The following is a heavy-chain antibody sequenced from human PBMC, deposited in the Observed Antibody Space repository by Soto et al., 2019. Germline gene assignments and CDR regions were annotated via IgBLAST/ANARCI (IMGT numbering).Heavy chain of an antibody. Sequence: ASVKVSCKASGYTFTGYYMHWVRQAPGQGLEWMGWINPNSGGTNYAQKFQGWVTMTRDTSISTAYMELSRLRSDDTAVYYCARGNYRHYYYYGMDVWGLGTTVTVYS. D-gene: IGHD4-4*01. V-gene: IGHV1-2*04. CDR1: GYTFTGYY. CDR2: INPNSGGT. J-gene: IGHJ6*02. CDR3: ARGNYRHYYYYGMDV.